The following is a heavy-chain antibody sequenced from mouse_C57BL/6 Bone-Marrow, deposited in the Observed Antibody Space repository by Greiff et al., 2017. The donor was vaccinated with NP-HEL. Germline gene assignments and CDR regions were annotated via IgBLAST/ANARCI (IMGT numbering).Heavy chain of an antibody. V-gene: IGHV1-47*01. J-gene: IGHJ3*01. CDR1: GYTFTTYP. CDR3: ARRLDYDYDEFAY. CDR2: FHPYNDDT. Sequence: VMLVESGAELVKPGASVKMSCKASGYTFTTYPIEWMKQNHGKSLEWIGNFHPYNDDTKYNEKFKGKATLTVEKSSSTVYLELSRLTSDDSAVYYCARRLDYDYDEFAYWGQGTLVTVSA. D-gene: IGHD2-4*01.